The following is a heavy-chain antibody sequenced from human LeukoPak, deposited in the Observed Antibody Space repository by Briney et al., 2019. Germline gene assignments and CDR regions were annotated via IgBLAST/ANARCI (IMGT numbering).Heavy chain of an antibody. Sequence: GASVKVSCKASGGTFSSYAISWVRQAPGQGLEWMGGIIPIFGTANYAQKFQGRVTITADESTSTAYMELSSLRSEDTAVYYCARDSGGSYGYYYYGMDVWGQGTTVTVSS. CDR3: ARDSGGSYGYYYYGMDV. D-gene: IGHD1-26*01. CDR2: IIPIFGTA. CDR1: GGTFSSYA. V-gene: IGHV1-69*13. J-gene: IGHJ6*02.